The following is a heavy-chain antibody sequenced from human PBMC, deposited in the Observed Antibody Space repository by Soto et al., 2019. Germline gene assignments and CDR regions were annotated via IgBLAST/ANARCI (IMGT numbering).Heavy chain of an antibody. CDR1: GDSVSSNTAA. D-gene: IGHD6-19*01. V-gene: IGHV6-1*01. CDR2: TYYRSNWRH. CDR3: ARGVAGSGFDL. Sequence: SQTLSLTCAISGDSVSSNTAAWNWIRSSPSRGLEWLGRTYYRSNWRHDYTVSVKSRITVNPDTSKNHFSLQLNSVTPDDTAVYYCARGVAGSGFDLWGQGTLVTVSS. J-gene: IGHJ4*02.